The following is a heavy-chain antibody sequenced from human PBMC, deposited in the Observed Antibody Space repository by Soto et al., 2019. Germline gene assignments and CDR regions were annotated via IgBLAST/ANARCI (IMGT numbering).Heavy chain of an antibody. CDR2: INPKSGGT. Sequence: ASVKVSCKASGYSFTDYHIHWVRQAPGQGLEWLGRINPKSGGTSAAQKFQDWVTMTTDTSISTASMELTRLKSDDTAIYYCARGDSTDCSNGVCSFFYNHDMDVWGQGTTVTVSS. CDR1: GYSFTDYH. CDR3: ARGDSTDCSNGVCSFFYNHDMDV. D-gene: IGHD2-8*01. V-gene: IGHV1-2*04. J-gene: IGHJ6*02.